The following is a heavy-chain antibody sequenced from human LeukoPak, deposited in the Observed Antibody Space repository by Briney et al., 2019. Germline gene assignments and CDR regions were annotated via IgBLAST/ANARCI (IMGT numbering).Heavy chain of an antibody. J-gene: IGHJ4*02. Sequence: GGSLRLSCAASGFTFSSYWMSWVRQAPGKGLEWVANIKQDGSEKYYVDSVKGRFTISRDNAKNSLYLQMNSLRAEDTAVYYCARHVLLWFGELLYVDYWGQGTLVTVSS. V-gene: IGHV3-7*01. CDR3: ARHVLLWFGELLYVDY. CDR2: IKQDGSEK. D-gene: IGHD3-10*01. CDR1: GFTFSSYW.